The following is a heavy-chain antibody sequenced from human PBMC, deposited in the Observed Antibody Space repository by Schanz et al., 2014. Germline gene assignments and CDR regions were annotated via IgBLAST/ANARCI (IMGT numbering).Heavy chain of an antibody. J-gene: IGHJ4*01. CDR3: AKTHDSSGYSLDY. D-gene: IGHD3-22*01. Sequence: ASGFTVSSSYMRLVRQAPGKGLEWVSAISGSGCRTYYADSVKGRFTISRDNSKNTLYLQINSLRAEDTPVYYCAKTHDSSGYSLDYGGQGTVVTV. CDR1: GFTVSSSY. V-gene: IGHV3-23*01. CDR2: ISGSGCRT.